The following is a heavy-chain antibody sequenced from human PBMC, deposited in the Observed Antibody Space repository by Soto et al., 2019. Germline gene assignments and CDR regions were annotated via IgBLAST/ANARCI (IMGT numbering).Heavy chain of an antibody. CDR1: GFTFDDYA. D-gene: IGHD2-2*01. CDR3: AKDFGCSSTSCYGAIDY. V-gene: IGHV3-9*01. CDR2: ISWNSGSI. Sequence: ESGGGLVQPGRSLRLSCAASGFTFDDYAMHWVRQAPGKGLEWVSGISWNSGSIGYADSVKGRFTISRDNAKNSLYLQMNSLRAEDTALYYCAKDFGCSSTSCYGAIDYWGQGTLVTVSS. J-gene: IGHJ4*02.